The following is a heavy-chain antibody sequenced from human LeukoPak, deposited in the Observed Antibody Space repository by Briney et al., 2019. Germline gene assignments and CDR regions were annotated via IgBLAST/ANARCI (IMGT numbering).Heavy chain of an antibody. V-gene: IGHV4-59*08. Sequence: SETLSLTCTVSGFTISSYYWSWIRQPPGKGLEWIGYISYSGSTNYNPSLKSRVTISIDTSKNQFSLKLRSVTAADTAIYYCARQGYDILTGYIDAFDIWGQGTMVTVSS. CDR1: GFTISSYY. CDR3: ARQGYDILTGYIDAFDI. D-gene: IGHD3-9*01. CDR2: ISYSGST. J-gene: IGHJ3*02.